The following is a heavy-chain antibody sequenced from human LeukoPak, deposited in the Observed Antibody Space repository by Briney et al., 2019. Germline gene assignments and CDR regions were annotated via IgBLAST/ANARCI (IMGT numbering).Heavy chain of an antibody. V-gene: IGHV1-69*13. CDR2: IIPIFDTA. J-gene: IGHJ4*02. CDR3: ARDGGYCSSTSCHHDY. CDR1: GGTFSSYA. D-gene: IGHD2-2*01. Sequence: GASVKVSCKASGGTFSSYAISWVRQAPGQGLEWMGGIIPIFDTANYAQKFQGRVTITADESTSTAYMELSSLRSEDTAVYYCARDGGYCSSTSCHHDYWSQGTLVTVSS.